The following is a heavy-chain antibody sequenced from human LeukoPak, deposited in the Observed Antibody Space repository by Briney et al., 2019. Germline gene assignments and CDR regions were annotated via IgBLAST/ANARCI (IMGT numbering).Heavy chain of an antibody. V-gene: IGHV3-74*01. CDR1: GFTFSSYW. J-gene: IGHJ4*02. Sequence: GGSLRLSCAASGFTFSSYWMHWVRQAPGKGLVWVSRINSDGSSTSYADSVKGRFTISRDNAKNSLYLQMNSLRAEDTAVYYCARAREIEGYCTNGVCYGDIDYWGQGTLVTVSS. CDR3: ARAREIEGYCTNGVCYGDIDY. D-gene: IGHD2-8*01. CDR2: INSDGSST.